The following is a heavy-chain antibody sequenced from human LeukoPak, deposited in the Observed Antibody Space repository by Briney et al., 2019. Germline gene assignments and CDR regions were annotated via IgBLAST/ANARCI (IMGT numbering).Heavy chain of an antibody. CDR1: GGSFSGYY. V-gene: IGHV4-34*01. CDR2: INHSGST. D-gene: IGHD3-22*01. CDR3: ARDVYDDRGLHY. J-gene: IGHJ4*02. Sequence: PSETLSLTCAVYGGSFSGYYWSWIRQPPGRGLEWIGEINHSGSTNYNPSLKSRVTISVDTSKNQFSLKLSSVTAADTAVYYCARDVYDDRGLHYWGQGTLVTVSS.